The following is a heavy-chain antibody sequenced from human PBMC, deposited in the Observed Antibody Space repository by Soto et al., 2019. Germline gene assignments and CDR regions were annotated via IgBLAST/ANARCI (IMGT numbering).Heavy chain of an antibody. V-gene: IGHV2-5*02. D-gene: IGHD2-15*01. Sequence: QITLKESGPTLVKPTQTLTLTCTFSGFSLSTSGVGVGWIRQPPGKALEWLALIYWDDDKRYSPSLRSRLTITKNTYKTQVVLTMTNMDTVDTATYYCEYREEGADNIVRYYWGQGTLVTVSS. CDR2: IYWDDDK. CDR3: EYREEGADNIVRYY. CDR1: GFSLSTSGVG. J-gene: IGHJ4*02.